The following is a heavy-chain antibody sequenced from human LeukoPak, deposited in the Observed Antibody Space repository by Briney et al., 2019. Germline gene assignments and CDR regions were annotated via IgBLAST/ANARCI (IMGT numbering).Heavy chain of an antibody. CDR3: AKGPYSSSWYYFDS. Sequence: GGSLRLSCAASGFTFSAYGMSWVRQSPRKGLEWVSGVSGADGTTYYADSVKGRFTISRDHSKNTLYLQMNSLRAEDTAVYYCAKGPYSSSWYYFDSWGQGTLVTVSS. CDR1: GFTFSAYG. V-gene: IGHV3-23*01. D-gene: IGHD6-13*01. CDR2: VSGADGTT. J-gene: IGHJ4*02.